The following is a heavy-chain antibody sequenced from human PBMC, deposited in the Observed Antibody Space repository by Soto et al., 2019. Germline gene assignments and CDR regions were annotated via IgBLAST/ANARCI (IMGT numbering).Heavy chain of an antibody. CDR1: GFTFSSYG. D-gene: IGHD4-4*01. CDR2: IWYDGSNK. Sequence: GGSLRLSCAASGFTFSSYGMHWVHQAPGKGLEWVAVIWYDGSNKYYADSVKGRFTISRDNSKNTLYLQMNSLRAEDTAVYYCARDRLQSIAFDIWGQGTMVTVSS. V-gene: IGHV3-33*01. J-gene: IGHJ3*02. CDR3: ARDRLQSIAFDI.